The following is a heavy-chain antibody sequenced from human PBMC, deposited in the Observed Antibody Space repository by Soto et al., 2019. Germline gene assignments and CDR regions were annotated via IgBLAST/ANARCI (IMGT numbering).Heavy chain of an antibody. CDR3: ARGRHWFGP. Sequence: SETLSLTCTVSGISITSSYWNWFRQSPGKGLEWIGQISDRGDINYNPPLESRVATSTDTDKNQVSLTLTAVNAADTAVYFCARGRHWFGPWGPGTLVTVSS. CDR1: GISITSSY. J-gene: IGHJ5*02. V-gene: IGHV4-59*08. CDR2: ISDRGDI.